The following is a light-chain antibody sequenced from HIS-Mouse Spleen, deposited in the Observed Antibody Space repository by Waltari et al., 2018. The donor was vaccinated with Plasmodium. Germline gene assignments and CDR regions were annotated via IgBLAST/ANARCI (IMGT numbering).Light chain of an antibody. CDR1: ALPKKY. V-gene: IGLV3-10*01. Sequence: SYELTQPPSVSVSPGQTARITCSGDALPKKYSYWYQKKSCQAPVLFIYEDRNRPSGIPERFAGSSSGTMATLTISGAQVEDEADYYCYSTDSSGNHRVFGGGTKLTVL. CDR2: EDR. CDR3: YSTDSSGNHRV. J-gene: IGLJ3*02.